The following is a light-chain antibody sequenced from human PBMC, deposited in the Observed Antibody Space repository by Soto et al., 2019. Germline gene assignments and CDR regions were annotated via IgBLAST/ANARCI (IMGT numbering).Light chain of an antibody. Sequence: QTVVAQSPSASASLGASVKLTCTLSSGHSNYAIAWHQQQPERGPRYLMKVNSDGSHTKGDGIPDRFSGSSSGAERYLTISSLQSEDEADYYCQTWATGIRVFGGGTKVTVL. CDR1: SGHSNYA. CDR2: VNSDGSH. V-gene: IGLV4-69*01. CDR3: QTWATGIRV. J-gene: IGLJ3*02.